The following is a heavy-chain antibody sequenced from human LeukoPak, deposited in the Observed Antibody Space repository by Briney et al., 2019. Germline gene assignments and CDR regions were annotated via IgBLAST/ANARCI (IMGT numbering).Heavy chain of an antibody. Sequence: ASVKVSCKASGYTFTGYYIHWVRQAPGQGLEWMGWFNPNSGDTNYAQKFQGRVTMTRDTSISTAYMEVSRLRSDDTAVYYCARGPPRGYRVYGPDYWGQGTLVTVSS. CDR3: ARGPPRGYRVYGPDY. CDR2: FNPNSGDT. V-gene: IGHV1-2*02. J-gene: IGHJ4*02. CDR1: GYTFTGYY. D-gene: IGHD5/OR15-5a*01.